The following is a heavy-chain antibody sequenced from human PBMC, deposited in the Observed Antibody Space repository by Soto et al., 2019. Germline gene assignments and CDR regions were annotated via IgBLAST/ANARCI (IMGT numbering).Heavy chain of an antibody. CDR1: AFSLSTGGVG. CDR3: IQSRCGGDCLQSYASYHCYGMDV. V-gene: IGHV2-5*02. D-gene: IGHD2-21*02. CDR2: IYWDDDK. Sequence: SGPTLVNPTQTLTLTCTFSAFSLSTGGVGVGWIRQPPGKALEWLALIYWDDDKRYSPSLRSRLTITKDTSKNQVVLTMTNMDPVDAATYYCIQSRCGGDCLQSYASYHCYGMDVWGQGTTVTVSS. J-gene: IGHJ6*02.